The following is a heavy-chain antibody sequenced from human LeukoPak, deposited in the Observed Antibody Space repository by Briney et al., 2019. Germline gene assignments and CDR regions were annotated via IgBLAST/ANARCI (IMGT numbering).Heavy chain of an antibody. J-gene: IGHJ4*02. CDR1: GGSISSYY. V-gene: IGHV4-59*01. D-gene: IGHD3-10*01. CDR2: IYYSGST. CDR3: ARDLGRNTMVRGVFDY. Sequence: SETLSLTCTVSGGSISSYYWSWIRQPPGKGLEWIGYIYYSGSTNYNPSLKSRVTISVDTSKNQFSLKLSSVTAADTAVYYCARDLGRNTMVRGVFDYWGQGTLVTVSS.